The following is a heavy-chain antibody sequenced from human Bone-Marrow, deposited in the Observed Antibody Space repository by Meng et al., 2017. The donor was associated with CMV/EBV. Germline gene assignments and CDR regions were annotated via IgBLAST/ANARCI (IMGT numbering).Heavy chain of an antibody. CDR2: IRYDGSNK. D-gene: IGHD6-13*01. CDR3: AKDPEGTFAAAAWYFDY. Sequence: FTFSSYGMHWVRQAPGKGLEWVAFIRYDGSNKYYADSVKGRFTISRDNSKNTLYLQMNSLRAEDTAVYYCAKDPEGTFAAAAWYFDYWGQGTLVTVSS. CDR1: FTFSSYG. V-gene: IGHV3-30*02. J-gene: IGHJ4*02.